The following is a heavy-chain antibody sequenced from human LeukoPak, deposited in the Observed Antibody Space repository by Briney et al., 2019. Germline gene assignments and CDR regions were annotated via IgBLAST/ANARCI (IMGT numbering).Heavy chain of an antibody. D-gene: IGHD3-10*01. CDR2: MNPNSGNT. Sequence: ASVKVSCKASGYTFTSYAMNWVRQAPGQGLEWMGWMNPNSGNTGYAQKFQGRVTITRNTSISTAYMELSSLRSEDTAVYYCASAGITMVRGPTEGYFDYWGQGTLVTVSS. V-gene: IGHV1-8*03. CDR3: ASAGITMVRGPTEGYFDY. J-gene: IGHJ4*02. CDR1: GYTFTSYA.